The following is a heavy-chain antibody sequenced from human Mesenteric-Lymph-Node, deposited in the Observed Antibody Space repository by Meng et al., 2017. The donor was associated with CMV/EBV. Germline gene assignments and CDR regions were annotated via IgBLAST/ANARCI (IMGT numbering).Heavy chain of an antibody. CDR1: GGSINSYY. V-gene: IGHV4-59*01. Sequence: ESLKISCTVSGGSINSYYWTWIRQPPGKGLEWIGYIYYSGSTNYNPSLKSRVTISADTSKNQFSLRLSSVTAADTAVYYCARGVRGVTNSSPYYYGMDVWGQGTTVTV. J-gene: IGHJ6*02. CDR2: IYYSGST. D-gene: IGHD3-10*01. CDR3: ARGVRGVTNSSPYYYGMDV.